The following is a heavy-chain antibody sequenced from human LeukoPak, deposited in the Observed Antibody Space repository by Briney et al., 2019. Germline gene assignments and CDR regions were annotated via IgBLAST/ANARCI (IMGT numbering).Heavy chain of an antibody. J-gene: IGHJ4*02. Sequence: GGSLRLSCAASGFSFSDYYMGWIRQAPGKGLEWVSYISIASTTIHYADSVRGRFTISRGNAKNSLYLQMNSLRAEDTAVYYCAGVRGVIIIEYWGQGTLVTVSS. CDR1: GFSFSDYY. CDR3: AGVRGVIIIEY. V-gene: IGHV3-11*01. CDR2: ISIASTTI. D-gene: IGHD3-10*01.